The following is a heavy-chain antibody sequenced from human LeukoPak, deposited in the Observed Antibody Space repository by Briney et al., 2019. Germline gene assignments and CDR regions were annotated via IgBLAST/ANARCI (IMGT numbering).Heavy chain of an antibody. CDR2: ISAYNGNT. D-gene: IGHD1-1*01. V-gene: IGHV1-18*04. CDR1: GYTFTGYY. Sequence: ASVKVSCKASGYTFTGYYMHWVRQAPGQGLEWMGWISAYNGNTNYAQKLQGRVTMTTDTSTSTAYMELRSLRSDDTAVYYCARYTSWWFDPWGQGTLVTVSS. CDR3: ARYTSWWFDP. J-gene: IGHJ5*02.